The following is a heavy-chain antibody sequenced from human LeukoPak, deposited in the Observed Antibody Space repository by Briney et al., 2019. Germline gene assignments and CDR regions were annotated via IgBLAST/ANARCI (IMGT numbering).Heavy chain of an antibody. V-gene: IGHV1-2*02. CDR3: ARGRGARGYYDY. D-gene: IGHD3-10*01. J-gene: IGHJ4*02. CDR1: GYTLTGYY. CDR2: INPNSGGT. Sequence: ASVKVSCKASGYTLTGYYMHWVRQAPGQGLEWMGWINPNSGGTNYAQKFQGRVTMTRDTSISTAYMELSRLRSDDTAVYYCARGRGARGYYDYWGQGTLVTVSS.